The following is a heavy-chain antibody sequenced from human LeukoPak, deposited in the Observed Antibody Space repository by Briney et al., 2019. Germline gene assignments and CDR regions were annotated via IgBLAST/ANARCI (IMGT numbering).Heavy chain of an antibody. V-gene: IGHV3-30*02. Sequence: GGSLRLSCAASGFTFSSYGIHWVRQAPGKGLEWVAFIRYDGTNKWYADSVKGRFTISRDNSNNTLYLQMSSLRVEDTAVYHCAKDRDYGDYPSPYYYYMDVWGNGTTVTVSS. CDR2: IRYDGTNK. J-gene: IGHJ6*03. CDR3: AKDRDYGDYPSPYYYYMDV. CDR1: GFTFSSYG. D-gene: IGHD4-17*01.